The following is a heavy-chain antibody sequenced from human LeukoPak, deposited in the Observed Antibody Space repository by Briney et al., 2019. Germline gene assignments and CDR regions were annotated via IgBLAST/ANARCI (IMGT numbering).Heavy chain of an antibody. Sequence: GGSLRLSCAASGFTFSRYDMHWVRQATGKGLEWVSGIGTAGDTYYAGSVKGRFTISRGNAKNSLYLQMNSLTAGDTAVYYCAGAGSETQWRAFDFWGQGALVTVFS. D-gene: IGHD6-19*01. V-gene: IGHV3-13*01. CDR3: AGAGSETQWRAFDF. CDR2: IGTAGDT. J-gene: IGHJ4*02. CDR1: GFTFSRYD.